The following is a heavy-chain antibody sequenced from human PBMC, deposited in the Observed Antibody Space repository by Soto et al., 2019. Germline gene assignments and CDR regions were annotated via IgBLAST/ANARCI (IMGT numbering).Heavy chain of an antibody. V-gene: IGHV1-2*04. D-gene: IGHD6-19*01. Sequence: ASVKVSCKASGYTFTGYYMHWVRQAPGQGLEWMGWINPNSGGTNYAQKFQGWVTMTRDTSISTAYMELSRLRSDDTAVYYCAGGPRWGAGSFDYWGQGPLVTVSS. CDR1: GYTFTGYY. CDR2: INPNSGGT. J-gene: IGHJ4*02. CDR3: AGGPRWGAGSFDY.